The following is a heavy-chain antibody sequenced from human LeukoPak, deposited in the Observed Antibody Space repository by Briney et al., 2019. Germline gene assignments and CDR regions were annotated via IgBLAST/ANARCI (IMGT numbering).Heavy chain of an antibody. CDR3: ARLGDPYYYDSSGYYWFDP. V-gene: IGHV5-51*01. Sequence: GESLKISCKGPGYSFTSYWIGWVRQMPGKGLEWMGIIYPGDSDTRYSPSFQGQVTISADKSISTAYLQWSSLKASDTAMYYCARLGDPYYYDSSGYYWFDPWGQGTLVTVSS. CDR2: IYPGDSDT. J-gene: IGHJ5*02. CDR1: GYSFTSYW. D-gene: IGHD3-22*01.